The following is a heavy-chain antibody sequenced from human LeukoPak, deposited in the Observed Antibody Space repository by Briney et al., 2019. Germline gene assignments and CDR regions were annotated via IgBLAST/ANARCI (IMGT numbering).Heavy chain of an antibody. Sequence: SETLSLTCTVSGDSLNGGEYYWTWIRQPPGKGLEWIGYIYFSGSTFYNPSLKSRLTISVDTPQNQFSLRLSSVTAADTAIYFCARTKDDYGDYIIDFWGQGTLVTVSS. CDR3: ARTKDDYGDYIIDF. V-gene: IGHV4-30-4*01. J-gene: IGHJ4*02. D-gene: IGHD4-17*01. CDR1: GDSLNGGEYY. CDR2: IYFSGST.